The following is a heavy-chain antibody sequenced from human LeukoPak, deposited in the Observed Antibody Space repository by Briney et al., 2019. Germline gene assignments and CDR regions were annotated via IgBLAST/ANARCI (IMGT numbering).Heavy chain of an antibody. CDR2: IYYSGST. V-gene: IGHV4-59*01. D-gene: IGHD6-19*01. CDR1: GGSISSYY. CDR3: ARAGYSSGWYDFDY. J-gene: IGHJ4*02. Sequence: SETLSLTCTVSGGSISSYYWSWIRQPPGKGLEWIGYIYYSGSTNYNPSLKSRVTISVDTSKNQFSLKLSSVTAADTAVYYCARAGYSSGWYDFDYWGQGTLVTVSS.